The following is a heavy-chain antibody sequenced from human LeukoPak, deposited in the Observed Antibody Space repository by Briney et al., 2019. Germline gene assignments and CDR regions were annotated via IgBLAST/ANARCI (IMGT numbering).Heavy chain of an antibody. V-gene: IGHV3-30-3*01. Sequence: GGSLRLSCAASGFTFSSYAMHWVRQAPGKGLEWVAVISYDGSNKYYADSVKGRFTISRDNSKNTLYLQMNSLRAEDTAVYYCAKVAVGSYYDSSVFDPWGQGTLVTVSS. J-gene: IGHJ5*02. D-gene: IGHD3-22*01. CDR1: GFTFSSYA. CDR2: ISYDGSNK. CDR3: AKVAVGSYYDSSVFDP.